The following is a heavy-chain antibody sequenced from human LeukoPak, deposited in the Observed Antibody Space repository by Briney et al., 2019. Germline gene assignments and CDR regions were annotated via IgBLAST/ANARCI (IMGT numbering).Heavy chain of an antibody. V-gene: IGHV3-74*01. D-gene: IGHD5-24*01. CDR3: ARDDGDGYIHYFDY. Sequence: GGSLRLSCTASGFPFRSYWMHWVRLAPGKGLVWDSGINSDERIKKNADSVKGRFTISRDNAKNTLYLQMNSLRADDTAVYYCARDDGDGYIHYFDYWGQGALVTVSS. J-gene: IGHJ4*02. CDR1: GFPFRSYW. CDR2: INSDERIK.